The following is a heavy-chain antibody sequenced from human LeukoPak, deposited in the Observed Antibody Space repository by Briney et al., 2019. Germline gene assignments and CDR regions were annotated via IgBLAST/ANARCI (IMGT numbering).Heavy chain of an antibody. V-gene: IGHV3-30*02. D-gene: IGHD2-21*02. CDR2: IRYDGSNK. CDR3: AKDHGHCGGDCYRFDY. CDR1: GFTFSSYG. Sequence: GGSLRLSCAASGFTFSSYGMHWVRQAPGKGLEWVAFIRYDGSNKYYADSVKGRFTISRDNSKNTLYLQMNSPRAEDTAVYYCAKDHGHCGGDCYRFDYWGQGTLVTVSS. J-gene: IGHJ4*02.